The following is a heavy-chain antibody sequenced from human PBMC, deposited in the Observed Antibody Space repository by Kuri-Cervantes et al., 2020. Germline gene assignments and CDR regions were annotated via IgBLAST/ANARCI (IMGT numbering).Heavy chain of an antibody. CDR3: ARDHRYNWNDGRWFDP. D-gene: IGHD1-20*01. CDR1: GGSISSYY. V-gene: IGHV4-59*12. J-gene: IGHJ5*02. CDR2: IYYSGST. Sequence: SETLSLTCTVSGGSISSYYWSWIRQPPGKGLEWIGYIYYSGSTNYNPSLKSRVTISVDTSKNQFSLKLNSVTAADTAVYYCARDHRYNWNDGRWFDPWGQGTLVTVSS.